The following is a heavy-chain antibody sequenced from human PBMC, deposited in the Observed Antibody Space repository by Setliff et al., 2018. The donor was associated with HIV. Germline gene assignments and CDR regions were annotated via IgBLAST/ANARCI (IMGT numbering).Heavy chain of an antibody. CDR2: IDPGDSYT. CDR3: ARHSPRDIALDF. V-gene: IGHV5-10-1*01. J-gene: IGHJ4*02. D-gene: IGHD2-15*01. CDR1: GYTFTNFW. Sequence: PGESLKISCKASGYTFTNFWISWVRQMPGKGLEWMGRIDPGDSYTNFSPSFQGHFTLSADKSTTTAYLQWSSPQASDTAIYYCARHSPRDIALDFWGQGTPVTVSS.